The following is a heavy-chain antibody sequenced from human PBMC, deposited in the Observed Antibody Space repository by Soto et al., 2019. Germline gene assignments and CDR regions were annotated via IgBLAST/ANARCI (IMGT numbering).Heavy chain of an antibody. CDR2: IYYSGST. V-gene: IGHV4-31*03. CDR1: GGSIGSGGYY. J-gene: IGHJ5*02. Sequence: SETLSLTCTVSGGSIGSGGYYWTWIRQHPGKGLEWIGYIYYSGSTYYNPSLKSRVTISVDTSKNQFFLMLSSVTASDTAVYYCARSVFPWGQATLVTVSS. CDR3: ARSVFP.